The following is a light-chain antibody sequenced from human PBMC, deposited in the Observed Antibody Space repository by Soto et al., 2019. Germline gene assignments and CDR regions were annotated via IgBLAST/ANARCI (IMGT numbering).Light chain of an antibody. Sequence: EIVLTQSPGTLSLSPGERATLSCRASQGLSSNYLAWYQQRPGQAPRLLIYGASSRATGIPERFSGSGSATDFPLTISRLEPEDFAVYHCQQCGNSPPTFGGGTKVEI. CDR1: QGLSSNY. J-gene: IGKJ4*01. CDR2: GAS. V-gene: IGKV3-20*01. CDR3: QQCGNSPPT.